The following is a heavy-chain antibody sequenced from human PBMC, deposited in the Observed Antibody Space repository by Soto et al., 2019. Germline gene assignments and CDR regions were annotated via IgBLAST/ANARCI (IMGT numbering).Heavy chain of an antibody. CDR2: IYYSGST. CDR3: ARGYYDSSGYYYPGFDY. J-gene: IGHJ4*02. Sequence: SETLSLTCTVPGGSISSYYWSWIRQPPGKGLEWIGYIYYSGSTNYNPSLKSRVTISVDTSKNQFSLKLSSVTAADTAVYYCARGYYDSSGYYYPGFDYWGQGTLVTSPQ. CDR1: GGSISSYY. D-gene: IGHD3-22*01. V-gene: IGHV4-59*13.